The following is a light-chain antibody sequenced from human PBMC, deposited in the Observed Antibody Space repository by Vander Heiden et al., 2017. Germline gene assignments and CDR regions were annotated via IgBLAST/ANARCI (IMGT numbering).Light chain of an antibody. V-gene: IGLV1-40*01. Sequence: QSVLTQPPSVSGAPGQRVPISCTGSSSNIGAGYDVHWYQQLPGTAPKLLMYGNSNRPSGVPDRFSGSKSGTSASLAITGLQAEDEADYYCQSYDSRLSGVVFGGGTKLTVL. CDR1: SSNIGAGYD. CDR3: QSYDSRLSGVV. CDR2: GNS. J-gene: IGLJ2*01.